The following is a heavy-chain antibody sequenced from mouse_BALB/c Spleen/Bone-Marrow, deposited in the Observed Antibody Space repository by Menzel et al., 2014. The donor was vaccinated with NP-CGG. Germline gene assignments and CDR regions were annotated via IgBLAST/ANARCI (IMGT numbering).Heavy chain of an antibody. V-gene: IGHV2-9*02. CDR1: GFSLTSYG. D-gene: IGHD1-1*02. CDR2: IWAGGST. Sequence: VKLVESGPGLVAPSQSLSITCTVSGFSLTSYGVHWVRQPPGKGLEWLGVIWAGGSTNYNSALMSRLSISKDNSKSQVFLKMNSLQTEDTAMYYCARERWGARDEGGQGTSGTVSS. CDR3: ARERWGARDE. J-gene: IGHJ4*01.